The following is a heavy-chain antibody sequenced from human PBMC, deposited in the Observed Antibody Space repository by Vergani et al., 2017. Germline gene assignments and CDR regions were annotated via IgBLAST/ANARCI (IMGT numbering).Heavy chain of an antibody. J-gene: IGHJ3*02. D-gene: IGHD1-26*01. CDR1: GFTFSSYS. CDR3: ARDMVGMDGGSYYRSDAFDI. CDR2: ISSSSSYI. V-gene: IGHV3-21*01. Sequence: EVQLVESGGGLVKPGGSLRLSCAASGFTFSSYSMNWVRQAPGKGLEWVSSISSSSSYIYYADSVKGRFTISRDNAKHSLYLQMNSLRAEDTAVYYCARDMVGMDGGSYYRSDAFDIWGQGTMVTVSS.